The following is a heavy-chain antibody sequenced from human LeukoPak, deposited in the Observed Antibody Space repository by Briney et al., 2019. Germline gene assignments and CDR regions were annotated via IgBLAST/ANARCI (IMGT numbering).Heavy chain of an antibody. CDR3: ARGSTCYESSGQVPFDY. CDR2: ISSSSSTI. D-gene: IGHD3-22*01. CDR1: GFTFSSYS. V-gene: IGHV3-48*01. Sequence: GGSLRLSCAASGFTFSSYSMNWVRQAPGKGLEWVSYISSSSSTIYYADSVRGRFTISRDNAKNSLYLQMNSLRAEDTAVYYCARGSTCYESSGQVPFDYWGQGTLVTVSS. J-gene: IGHJ4*02.